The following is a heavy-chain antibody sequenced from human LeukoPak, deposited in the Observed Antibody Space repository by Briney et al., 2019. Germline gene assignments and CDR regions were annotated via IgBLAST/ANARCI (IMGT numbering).Heavy chain of an antibody. D-gene: IGHD3-16*01. CDR1: GGSVSSYY. Sequence: SETLSLTCTVSGGSVSSYYWTWIRQPPGKGLEWIGYISYSGSTNYHPSLKSRVTISVDTSKNQFSLRLSSVTAADTAVYYCARGGYYDPPRDYWGQGTLVTVSS. V-gene: IGHV4-59*02. J-gene: IGHJ4*02. CDR2: ISYSGST. CDR3: ARGGYYDPPRDY.